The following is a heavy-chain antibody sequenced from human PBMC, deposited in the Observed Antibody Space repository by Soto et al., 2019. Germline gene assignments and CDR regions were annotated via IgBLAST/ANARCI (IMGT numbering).Heavy chain of an antibody. CDR3: ARRYSSSSLPDY. D-gene: IGHD6-6*01. CDR1: GYSLNSGYY. CDR2: VFHSGT. V-gene: IGHV4-38-2*02. Sequence: PSETLSLTCTVSGYSLNSGYYWGWIRQPPGKGLEWIGSVFHSGTNYSPSFQGHVTISGDTSISTAYLQWNSLKASDTAIYYCARRYSSSSLPDYWGQGTLVTVSS. J-gene: IGHJ4*02.